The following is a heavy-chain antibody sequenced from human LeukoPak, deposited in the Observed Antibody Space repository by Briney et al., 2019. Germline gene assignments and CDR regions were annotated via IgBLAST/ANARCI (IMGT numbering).Heavy chain of an antibody. Sequence: PSETLSLTCTVSGGSISNYYWSWIRQPPGKGLEWIGYIYHSGSTNHNPSLRSRLTISVDTSKNQFSLKLRSVTAADTAVYYCARATYCTNGVCRIYGMDVWGQGTTVTASS. D-gene: IGHD2-8*01. J-gene: IGHJ6*02. CDR1: GGSISNYY. CDR2: IYHSGST. CDR3: ARATYCTNGVCRIYGMDV. V-gene: IGHV4-59*01.